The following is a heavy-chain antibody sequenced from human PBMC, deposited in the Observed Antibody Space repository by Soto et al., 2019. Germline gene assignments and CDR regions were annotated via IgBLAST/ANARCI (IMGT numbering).Heavy chain of an antibody. Sequence: VGSLRLSCAASGFTFSSYAMHWVRQAPGKGLEWVAVISYDGSNKYYADSVKGRFTISRDNSKNTLYLQMNSLRAEDTAVYYCARGGYGGNSFVDYWGQGTLVTVSS. J-gene: IGHJ4*02. CDR1: GFTFSSYA. CDR2: ISYDGSNK. D-gene: IGHD2-21*02. CDR3: ARGGYGGNSFVDY. V-gene: IGHV3-30-3*01.